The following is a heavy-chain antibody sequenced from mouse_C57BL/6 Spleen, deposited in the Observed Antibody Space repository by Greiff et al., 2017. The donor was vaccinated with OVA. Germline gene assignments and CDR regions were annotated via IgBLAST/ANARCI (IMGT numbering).Heavy chain of an antibody. D-gene: IGHD1-1*01. Sequence: QVQLQQPGAELVMPGASAKLSCKASGYTFTSYWMHWVKQRPGQGLEWIGEIDPSDSYTNYNQKFKGKSTLTVDKSSSTAYMQLSSLTSEDSAVYYCARPTTVVEGWYFDVWGTGTTVTVSS. V-gene: IGHV1-69*01. J-gene: IGHJ1*03. CDR3: ARPTTVVEGWYFDV. CDR2: IDPSDSYT. CDR1: GYTFTSYW.